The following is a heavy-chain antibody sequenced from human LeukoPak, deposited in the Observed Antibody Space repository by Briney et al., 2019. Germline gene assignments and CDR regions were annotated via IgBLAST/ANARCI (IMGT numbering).Heavy chain of an antibody. CDR3: ARAGVVAATPVGY. Sequence: PGGSLRLSCAASGFTFSSYWMHWVRQAPGEGLVWVSRINSDGSSTSYADSVKGRFTISRDNAKNTLYLQMNSLRAEDTAVYYCARAGVVAATPVGYWGQGTLVTVSS. D-gene: IGHD2-15*01. CDR1: GFTFSSYW. J-gene: IGHJ4*02. CDR2: INSDGSST. V-gene: IGHV3-74*01.